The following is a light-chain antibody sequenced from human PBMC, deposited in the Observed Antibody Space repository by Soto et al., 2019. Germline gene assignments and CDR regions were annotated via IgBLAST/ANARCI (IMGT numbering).Light chain of an antibody. J-gene: IGKJ4*01. Sequence: DIQLTQSPSFLSASVGDRVTITCRASQGISSYLAWYDQKPGKAPKLLIYTASPLQSAVPSRFSGSGSGTEFTLTISSLQPEDFATYYCQQLNSYPLTFGGGTTVEIK. CDR2: TAS. CDR3: QQLNSYPLT. V-gene: IGKV1-9*01. CDR1: QGISSY.